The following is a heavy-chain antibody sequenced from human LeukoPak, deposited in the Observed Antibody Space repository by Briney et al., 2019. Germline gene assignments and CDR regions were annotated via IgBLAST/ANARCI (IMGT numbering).Heavy chain of an antibody. CDR2: VEKDGRGK. CDR1: GFTFTSYS. J-gene: IGHJ4*02. Sequence: GGSLRLSCAASGFTFTSYSMSWVRQAPGKGLEWVANVEKDGRGKNYVDSVKGRFTISRDNDKNSVYLQMNSLRAEDTAVYYCARDTSGYDPYWGQGTLVTVSS. V-gene: IGHV3-7*03. CDR3: ARDTSGYDPY. D-gene: IGHD5-12*01.